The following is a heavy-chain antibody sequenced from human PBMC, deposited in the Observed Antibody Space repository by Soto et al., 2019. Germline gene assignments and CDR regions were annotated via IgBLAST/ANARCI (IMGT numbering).Heavy chain of an antibody. D-gene: IGHD3-10*01. V-gene: IGHV4-59*01. CDR3: ARLPPMLWFGERPGYFDY. CDR2: IYYSGST. J-gene: IGHJ4*02. CDR1: GGSISSYY. Sequence: QVQLQESGPGLVKPSETLSLTCTVSGGSISSYYWSWIRQPPGKGLEWIGYIYYSGSTNYNPSLKSRVTISVDTSKNQFALKLSSVTAADTAVYYCARLPPMLWFGERPGYFDYWGQGTLVTVSS.